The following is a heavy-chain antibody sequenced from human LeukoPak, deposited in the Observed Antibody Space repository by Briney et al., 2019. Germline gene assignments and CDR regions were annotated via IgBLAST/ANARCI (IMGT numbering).Heavy chain of an antibody. J-gene: IGHJ4*02. Sequence: GASVKVSCKASGYTFTSYYMHWVRQAPGQGLEWMGIINPSGGSTSYAQKFQGRVTMTRDTSTSTVYMELSSLRSEDTAVYYCARDSKGYYYDSSGPFDYWGQGTLVIVSS. V-gene: IGHV1-46*01. CDR1: GYTFTSYY. CDR2: INPSGGST. CDR3: ARDSKGYYYDSSGPFDY. D-gene: IGHD3-22*01.